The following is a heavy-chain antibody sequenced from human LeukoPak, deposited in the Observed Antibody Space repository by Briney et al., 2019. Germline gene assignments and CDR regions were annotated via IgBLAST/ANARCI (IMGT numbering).Heavy chain of an antibody. V-gene: IGHV1-46*01. Sequence: ASVKVSCKACGYTFTSYYMHWVRQAPGQGLEWMGIINPSGGSTSYAEEFQGRLTMTRDTSTSTVHMELSSLRSEDTAVYYCARTNYHDGSGFYDYWGQGTLVTVSS. D-gene: IGHD3-22*01. CDR2: INPSGGST. CDR3: ARTNYHDGSGFYDY. J-gene: IGHJ4*02. CDR1: GYTFTSYY.